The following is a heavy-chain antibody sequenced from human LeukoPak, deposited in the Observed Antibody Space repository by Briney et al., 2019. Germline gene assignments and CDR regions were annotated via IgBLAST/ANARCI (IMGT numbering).Heavy chain of an antibody. CDR2: ISAYNGNT. D-gene: IGHD5-24*01. V-gene: IGHV1-18*01. CDR1: GYTFTSYG. J-gene: IGHJ3*02. CDR3: ARIRDGYNDAYDI. Sequence: ASVKVSCKASGYTFTSYGISWVRQAPGQGLEWMGWISAYNGNTNYAQKLQGRVTMTTDTSTGTAYMELSSLRSEDTAVYYCARIRDGYNDAYDIWGQGTMVTVPS.